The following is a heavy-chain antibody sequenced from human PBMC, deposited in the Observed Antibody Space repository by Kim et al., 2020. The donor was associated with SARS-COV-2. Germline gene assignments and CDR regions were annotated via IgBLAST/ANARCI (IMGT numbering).Heavy chain of an antibody. CDR3: ARIALVAAKRGFDY. D-gene: IGHD5-12*01. Sequence: VDSVKGRFTISRDNAKNSLYLQMNSLRAEDTAVYYCARIALVAAKRGFDYWGQGTLVTVSS. V-gene: IGHV3-7*01. J-gene: IGHJ4*02.